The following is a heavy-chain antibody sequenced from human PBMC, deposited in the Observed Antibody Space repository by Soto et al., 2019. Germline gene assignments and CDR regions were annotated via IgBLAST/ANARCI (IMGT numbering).Heavy chain of an antibody. V-gene: IGHV4-34*01. CDR2: INHSGST. D-gene: IGHD3-22*01. J-gene: IGHJ6*02. CDR1: GGSFSGYY. CDR3: AVVRASVVKVYYYYGMDV. Sequence: PSETLSLTCAVYGGSFSGYYWSWIRQPPGKGLEWIGEINHSGSTNYNPSLKSRVTISVDTSKNQFSLKLSSVTAADTAVYYCAVVRASVVKVYYYYGMDVWGQGTTVTVSS.